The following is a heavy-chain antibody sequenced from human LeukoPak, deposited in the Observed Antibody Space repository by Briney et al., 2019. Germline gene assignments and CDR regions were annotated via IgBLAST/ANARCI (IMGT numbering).Heavy chain of an antibody. Sequence: GGSLRLSCAASGFTFSSYAMSWVRQAPGKGLEWVANIKQDGSEKYYVDSVKGRFTISRDNAKNSLYLQMNSLRAEDTAVYYCARDGSGTAMGTDAFDIWGQGTMVTVSS. CDR3: ARDGSGTAMGTDAFDI. V-gene: IGHV3-7*01. CDR1: GFTFSSYA. J-gene: IGHJ3*02. CDR2: IKQDGSEK. D-gene: IGHD5-18*01.